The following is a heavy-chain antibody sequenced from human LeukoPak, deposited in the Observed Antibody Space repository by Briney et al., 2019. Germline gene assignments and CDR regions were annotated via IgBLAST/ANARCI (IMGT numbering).Heavy chain of an antibody. CDR2: INHRGST. V-gene: IGHV4-34*01. Sequence: SETLSLTCAVYGGSFSGYYWSWIRQPPGKGRGWMGEINHRGSTNYNPSLKSRVTISVDTSKNQFSLKLSSVTAADTAVYYCASVGGRLLWFGESLDAFDIWGQGTMVTVSS. CDR1: GGSFSGYY. J-gene: IGHJ3*02. D-gene: IGHD3-10*01. CDR3: ASVGGRLLWFGESLDAFDI.